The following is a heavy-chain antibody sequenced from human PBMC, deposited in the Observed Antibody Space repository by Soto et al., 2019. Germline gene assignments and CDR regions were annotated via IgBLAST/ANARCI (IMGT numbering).Heavy chain of an antibody. D-gene: IGHD1-1*01. CDR1: GFTVSSNY. V-gene: IGHV3-66*04. CDR2: IYSAGST. J-gene: IGHJ3*02. CDR3: ARRTGAIDAFDI. Sequence: DVQLVESGGGLVQPGGSLRLSCAASGFTVSSNYMSWVRQAPGKGLEWVSIIYSAGSTYYADSVKGRFTISRDNSKNTLYLQMNSLRAEDTAVNYCARRTGAIDAFDIWGQGTMVTVSS.